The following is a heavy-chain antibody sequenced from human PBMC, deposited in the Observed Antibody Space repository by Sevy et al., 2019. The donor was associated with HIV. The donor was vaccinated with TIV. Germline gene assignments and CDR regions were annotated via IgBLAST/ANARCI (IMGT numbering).Heavy chain of an antibody. Sequence: GGSLRLSCAASGFTFSSYAMHWVRQAPGKGLEWVAVISYDGSNKYYADSVKGRFTISRDNSKNTLYLQMSSLRAEDTAVYYCARVGTGIRSYDAADYWGQGTLVTVSS. CDR3: ARVGTGIRSYDAADY. D-gene: IGHD1-1*01. J-gene: IGHJ4*02. CDR2: ISYDGSNK. CDR1: GFTFSSYA. V-gene: IGHV3-30-3*01.